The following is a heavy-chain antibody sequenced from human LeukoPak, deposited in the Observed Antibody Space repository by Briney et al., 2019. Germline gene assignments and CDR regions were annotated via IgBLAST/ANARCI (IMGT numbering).Heavy chain of an antibody. CDR1: GGSISSYY. D-gene: IGHD1-1*01. CDR3: ARDPGGYHLDY. Sequence: PSETLSLTCTVSGGSISSYYWTWFRQPPGKGLEWIGYIYSSGSTNYNPSLKSRVTISVDTSKNQFSLKLRSVTAADTAVYYCARDPGGYHLDYWGQGTLVTVSS. J-gene: IGHJ4*02. V-gene: IGHV4-59*01. CDR2: IYSSGST.